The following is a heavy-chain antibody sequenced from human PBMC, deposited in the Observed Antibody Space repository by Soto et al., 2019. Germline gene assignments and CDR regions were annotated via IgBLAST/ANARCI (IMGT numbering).Heavy chain of an antibody. J-gene: IGHJ4*02. CDR2: IHYSGST. CDR3: ARVGWTTVGYYFDS. V-gene: IGHV4-59*01. Sequence: XETLSLTCTVSVFSSSSYYWSWIRQPPGKGLEWIGHIHYSGSTKYNPSLKSRVSISVDTSKSQFSLKLSSVTAADTAVYYCARVGWTTVGYYFDSWRQGTLVTVSS. CDR1: VFSSSSYY. D-gene: IGHD4-17*01.